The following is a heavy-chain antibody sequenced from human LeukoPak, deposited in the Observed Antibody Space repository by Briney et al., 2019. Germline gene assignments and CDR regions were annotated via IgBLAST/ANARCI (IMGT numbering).Heavy chain of an antibody. J-gene: IGHJ4*02. V-gene: IGHV4-38-2*02. CDR2: IYHSGST. CDR3: ARDQAYCGGDCYFDF. CDR1: DYSISSAYY. Sequence: SETLSHTCAVSDYSISSAYYWGWIRQPPGKGLEWIGSIYHSGSTDYNPSLKSRVTISVDTSKNQFSLKLRSVTAADTAVYYCARDQAYCGGDCYFDFWGQGTLVTVSS. D-gene: IGHD2-21*02.